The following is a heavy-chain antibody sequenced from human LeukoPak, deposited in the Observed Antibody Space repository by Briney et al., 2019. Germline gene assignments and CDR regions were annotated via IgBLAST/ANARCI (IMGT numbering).Heavy chain of an antibody. CDR3: ARSHQLLSPLGAFDI. V-gene: IGHV4-59*01. Sequence: SETLSLTCTVSGGSISSYYWSWIRQPPGKGLEWIGYIYYSGSTNYNPSLKSRVTISVDTFKNQFSLKLSSVTAADTAVYYCARSHQLLSPLGAFDIWGQGTMVTVSS. D-gene: IGHD2-2*01. CDR2: IYYSGST. CDR1: GGSISSYY. J-gene: IGHJ3*02.